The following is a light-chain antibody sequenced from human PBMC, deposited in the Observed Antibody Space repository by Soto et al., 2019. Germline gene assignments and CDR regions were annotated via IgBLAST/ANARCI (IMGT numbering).Light chain of an antibody. CDR1: SSDVGGYNY. J-gene: IGLJ2*01. CDR2: EVS. CDR3: SSYAGINTVV. V-gene: IGLV2-8*01. Sequence: QSALTQPPSASGSPGQSVTISCTGTSSDVGGYNYVSWYQQHPGKAPKLMIYEVSKRPSGVPDRFSGSKSGNTASLTVCGLQAEDEADYYCSSYAGINTVVFGGGTKLTVL.